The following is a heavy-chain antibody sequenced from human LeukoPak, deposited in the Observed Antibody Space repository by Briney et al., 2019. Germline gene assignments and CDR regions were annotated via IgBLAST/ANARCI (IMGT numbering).Heavy chain of an antibody. J-gene: IGHJ5*02. D-gene: IGHD6-13*01. Sequence: SETLSLTCTVSGGSISSYYWSWIRQPPGKGLEWIGYIYYSGSTNYNPSLKSRVTISVDTSKNQFSLKLSSVTAADTAVYYSARVGSSSWYGDNWFDPWGQGTLVTVSS. CDR1: GGSISSYY. V-gene: IGHV4-59*01. CDR2: IYYSGST. CDR3: ARVGSSSWYGDNWFDP.